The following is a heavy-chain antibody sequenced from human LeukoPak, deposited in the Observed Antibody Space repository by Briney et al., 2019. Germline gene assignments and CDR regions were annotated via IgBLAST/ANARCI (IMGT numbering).Heavy chain of an antibody. CDR1: GGSFSGYY. CDR2: IYYSGST. V-gene: IGHV4-59*08. D-gene: IGHD4-17*01. J-gene: IGHJ4*02. CDR3: ARQDYGDYESFDY. Sequence: PSETLSLTCAVYGGSFSGYYWSWIRQPPGKGLEWIGYIYYSGSTNYNPSLKGRVTISVDTSKNQFSLKLSSVTAADTAVYYCARQDYGDYESFDYWGQGTLVTVSS.